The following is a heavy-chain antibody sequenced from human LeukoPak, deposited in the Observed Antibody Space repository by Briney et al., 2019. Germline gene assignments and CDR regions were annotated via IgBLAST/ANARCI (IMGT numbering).Heavy chain of an antibody. CDR2: IIPIFGTA. J-gene: IGHJ4*02. D-gene: IGHD5-12*01. CDR1: GCTFSSYA. CDR3: ARRGGYSGYDYYCFDY. Sequence: SVKVSCKASGCTFSSYAISWVRQAPGQGLEWTGGIIPIFGTANYAQKFQGRVTITADKSTSTAYMELSSLRSEDTAVYYCARRGGYSGYDYYCFDYWGQGTLVTVSS. V-gene: IGHV1-69*06.